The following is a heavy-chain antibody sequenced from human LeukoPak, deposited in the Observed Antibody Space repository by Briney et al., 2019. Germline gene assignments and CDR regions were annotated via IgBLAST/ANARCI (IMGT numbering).Heavy chain of an antibody. Sequence: SETLSLTCRVSGGSISSDDYYWSWIRQHPGKGLEWIGYIYYSGSTYYNPSLKSRVTISVDTSKNQFSLKLSSVTAADTAIYYCARALGGYDNWFDPWGQGTLVTVSS. CDR3: ARALGGYDNWFDP. CDR1: GGSISSDDYY. CDR2: IYYSGST. V-gene: IGHV4-31*03. D-gene: IGHD5-12*01. J-gene: IGHJ5*02.